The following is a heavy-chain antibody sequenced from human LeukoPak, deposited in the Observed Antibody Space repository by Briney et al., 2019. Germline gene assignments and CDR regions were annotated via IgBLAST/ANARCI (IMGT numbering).Heavy chain of an antibody. D-gene: IGHD3-22*01. V-gene: IGHV1-18*04. Sequence: GASVKVSCKASGYTFTSYYMHWVRQAPGQGLEWMGWISAYNGDTNYAQRLQGGVTMTTDTSTSTAYMELRSLRSDDTAVYYCARILYYDSSGPPDYWGQGTLVTVSS. CDR3: ARILYYDSSGPPDY. CDR1: GYTFTSYY. J-gene: IGHJ4*02. CDR2: ISAYNGDT.